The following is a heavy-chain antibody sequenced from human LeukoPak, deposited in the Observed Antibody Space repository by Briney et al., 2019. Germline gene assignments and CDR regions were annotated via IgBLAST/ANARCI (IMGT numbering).Heavy chain of an antibody. D-gene: IGHD6-19*01. CDR3: ARHRGLAVAATNFDY. Sequence: GESLKISCKGSGYTFTNFWIGWVRQMPGKGLEWMGIIYPGDSETRYSPSFQGQVTISADESISTAYLQWSSLKASDTAMYYCARHRGLAVAATNFDYWGQGTLVTVSS. CDR2: IYPGDSET. V-gene: IGHV5-51*01. CDR1: GYTFTNFW. J-gene: IGHJ4*02.